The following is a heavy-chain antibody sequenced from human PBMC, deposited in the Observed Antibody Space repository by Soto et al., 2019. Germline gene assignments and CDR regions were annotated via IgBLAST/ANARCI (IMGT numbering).Heavy chain of an antibody. D-gene: IGHD2-2*01. J-gene: IGHJ3*02. V-gene: IGHV3-9*01. CDR1: GFTFDDYA. CDR2: ISWNSGSI. Sequence: EVQLVESGGGLVQPGRSLRLSCAASGFTFDDYAMHWVRQAPGKGLEWVSGISWNSGSIGYADSVKGRFTISRDNAKNSLYLQMNSLGAEDTALYYWAKDTGYCSSTSWCDAFDIWGQGTMVTVSS. CDR3: AKDTGYCSSTSWCDAFDI.